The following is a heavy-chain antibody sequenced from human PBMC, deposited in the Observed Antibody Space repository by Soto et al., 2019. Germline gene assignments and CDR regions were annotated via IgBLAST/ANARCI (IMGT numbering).Heavy chain of an antibody. CDR3: AKVASGSPFDY. D-gene: IGHD1-26*01. V-gene: IGHV3-30*18. J-gene: IGHJ4*02. CDR2: ISYDGSNK. Sequence: QVQLVESGGGVVQPGRSLRLSCAASGFTFSSYGMHWVRQAPGKGLEWGAVISYDGSNKYYADSVKGRFTISRDNSKNTLYLQMNSLRAEDTAVYYCAKVASGSPFDYWGQGTLVTVSS. CDR1: GFTFSSYG.